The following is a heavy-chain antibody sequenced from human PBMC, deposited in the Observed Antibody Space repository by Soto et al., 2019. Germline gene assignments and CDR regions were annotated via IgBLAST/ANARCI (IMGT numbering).Heavy chain of an antibody. J-gene: IGHJ6*02. V-gene: IGHV4-59*01. CDR3: ARDKAYYDFWSGYSNYYYYGMDV. Sequence: SETLSLTCTVSGGSISSYYWSWIRQPPGKGLEWIGYIYYSGSTNYNPSLKSRVTISVDTSKNQFSLKLSSVTAADTAVYYCARDKAYYDFWSGYSNYYYYGMDVWGQGTTVTVSS. CDR1: GGSISSYY. D-gene: IGHD3-3*01. CDR2: IYYSGST.